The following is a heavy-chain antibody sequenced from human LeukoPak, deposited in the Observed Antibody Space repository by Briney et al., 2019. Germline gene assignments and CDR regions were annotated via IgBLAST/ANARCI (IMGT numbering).Heavy chain of an antibody. Sequence: GESLKISCKSSGYSFTSYWIGWVRQMPGKGLEWMAIIYPGDSDTRYSPSFQGQVTISADKSTSTAYLQWSSLKASDTAMYYCARLTCSSVSCYLADYYMDVWGKGTTVTVSS. J-gene: IGHJ6*03. V-gene: IGHV5-51*01. CDR1: GYSFTSYW. CDR3: ARLTCSSVSCYLADYYMDV. D-gene: IGHD2-2*01. CDR2: IYPGDSDT.